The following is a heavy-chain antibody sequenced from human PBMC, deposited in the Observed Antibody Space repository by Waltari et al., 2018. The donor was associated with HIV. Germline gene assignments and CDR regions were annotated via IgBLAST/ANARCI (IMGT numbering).Heavy chain of an antibody. CDR2: INHSGDA. D-gene: IGHD3-16*02. Sequence: QVHLQQWGAGLLKPSETLSLTCAVYGASLSASSWTWIRQSPVKGLEWIGEINHSGDANYTPSLKSRVIISMDTSKNQFSLRLTSVTAAETAVYYCARVPKGVQLGELSYYFDSWGQGTLVSVSS. CDR1: GASLSASS. CDR3: ARVPKGVQLGELSYYFDS. V-gene: IGHV4-34*01. J-gene: IGHJ1*01.